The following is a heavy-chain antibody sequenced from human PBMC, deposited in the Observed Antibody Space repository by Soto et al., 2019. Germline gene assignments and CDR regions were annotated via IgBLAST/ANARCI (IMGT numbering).Heavy chain of an antibody. D-gene: IGHD3-10*01. CDR1: GDSIRSYY. J-gene: IGHJ4*02. CDR3: AIGFNYYGAGTLKLDS. Sequence: SETLSLTCTVSGDSIRSYYWSWIRQPPGERLEWIAYISYSGTTNYSPALKSRVTISWDTSNNQLSLKLRSVTAADTAVYYCAIGFNYYGAGTLKLDSWGQGTLVTVSA. CDR2: ISYSGTT. V-gene: IGHV4-59*01.